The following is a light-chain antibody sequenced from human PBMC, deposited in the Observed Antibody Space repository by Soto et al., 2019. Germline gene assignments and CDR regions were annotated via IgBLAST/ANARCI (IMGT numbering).Light chain of an antibody. V-gene: IGKV3-15*01. CDR2: ATS. J-gene: IGKJ1*01. Sequence: ILMTQSPATLSVSPADSATLSCRASRSVDTDLAWYQQKPGQAHRLLVFATSARATGVPDRFRGSRSGTDFTLTISSLQPEDSATYYCHQYYNRPPWTFGQGTKVDIK. CDR1: RSVDTD. CDR3: HQYYNRPPWT.